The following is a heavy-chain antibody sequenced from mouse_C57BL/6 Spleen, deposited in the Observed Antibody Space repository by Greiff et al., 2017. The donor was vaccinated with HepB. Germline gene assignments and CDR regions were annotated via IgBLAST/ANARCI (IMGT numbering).Heavy chain of an antibody. Sequence: EVKLVESGGGLVKPGGSLKLSCAASGFTFSSYAMSWVRQTPEKRLEWVATISDGGSYTYYPDNVKGRFTISRDNAKNNLYLQMSHLKSEDTAMYYYARDLGGNYFDYWGQGTTLTVSS. CDR2: ISDGGSYT. CDR3: ARDLGGNYFDY. J-gene: IGHJ2*01. V-gene: IGHV5-4*01. D-gene: IGHD1-1*01. CDR1: GFTFSSYA.